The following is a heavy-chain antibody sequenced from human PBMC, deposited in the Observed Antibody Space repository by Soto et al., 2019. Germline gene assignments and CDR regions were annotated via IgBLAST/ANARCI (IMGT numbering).Heavy chain of an antibody. V-gene: IGHV3-9*01. Sequence: PGGPPRLSCAASGFTFDDYAMHWVRQAPGKGLEWVSGISWNSGSIGYADSVKGRFTISRDNAKNSLYLQMNSLRAEDTALYYCAKDRDWQLVFVYFDYWGQGTLVTVSS. CDR1: GFTFDDYA. CDR3: AKDRDWQLVFVYFDY. D-gene: IGHD6-6*01. J-gene: IGHJ4*02. CDR2: ISWNSGSI.